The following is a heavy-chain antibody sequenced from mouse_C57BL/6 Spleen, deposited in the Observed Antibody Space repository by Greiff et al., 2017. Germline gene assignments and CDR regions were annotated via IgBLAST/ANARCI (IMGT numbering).Heavy chain of an antibody. Sequence: EESGPGLVKPSQSLSLTCSVTGYTITSGYYWNWIRQFPGNKLEWMGYISYDGSTNDNPSLKNRISITRDTSKNQFFLKLNAVTTEDTATYYCARDVGGYFDYWGQGTTLTVSS. CDR2: ISYDGST. CDR1: GYTITSGYY. CDR3: ARDVGGYFDY. V-gene: IGHV3-6*01. J-gene: IGHJ2*01. D-gene: IGHD4-1*01.